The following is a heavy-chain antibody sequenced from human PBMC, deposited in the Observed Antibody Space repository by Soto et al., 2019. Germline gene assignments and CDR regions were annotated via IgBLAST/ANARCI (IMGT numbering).Heavy chain of an antibody. CDR3: ARDRDYDILTGHPYYGMDV. CDR2: INPSGGST. V-gene: IGHV1-46*01. CDR1: GYTFTSYY. J-gene: IGHJ6*02. Sequence: SVKVSFKASGYTFTSYYMHWVRQAPVQGLEWMGIINPSGGSTSYAQKFQGRVTMTMDTSTSTVYMELSSLRSEDTAVYYCARDRDYDILTGHPYYGMDVWGQGTTVTVSS. D-gene: IGHD3-9*01.